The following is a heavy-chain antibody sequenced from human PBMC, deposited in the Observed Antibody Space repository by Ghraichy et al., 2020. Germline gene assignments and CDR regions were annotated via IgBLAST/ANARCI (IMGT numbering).Heavy chain of an antibody. CDR2: INHSGST. J-gene: IGHJ5*02. CDR3: ARGLIAPYDYVWGSYRYYWFDP. V-gene: IGHV4-34*01. Sequence: SETLSLTCAVYGGSFSGYYWSWIRQPPGKGLEWIGEINHSGSTNYNPSLKSRVTISVDTSKNQFSLKLSSVTAADTAVYYCARGLIAPYDYVWGSYRYYWFDPWGQGTLVTVSS. D-gene: IGHD3-16*02. CDR1: GGSFSGYY.